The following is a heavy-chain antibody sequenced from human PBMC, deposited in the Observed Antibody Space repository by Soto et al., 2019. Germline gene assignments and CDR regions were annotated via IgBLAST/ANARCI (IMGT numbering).Heavy chain of an antibody. CDR3: ARLEGSGVYDY. Sequence: QVQLQESGPGVVKPSETLSLICNVSGASISDYYWTWIRQPAGGGLEWVGRRSVTEYTNYNPSLAGRLTMSVDTARNQFSLQLTAVTAADTAWYYCARLEGSGVYDYWGQGTPVTVSS. J-gene: IGHJ4*02. D-gene: IGHD2-8*01. V-gene: IGHV4-4*07. CDR2: RSVTEYT. CDR1: GASISDYY.